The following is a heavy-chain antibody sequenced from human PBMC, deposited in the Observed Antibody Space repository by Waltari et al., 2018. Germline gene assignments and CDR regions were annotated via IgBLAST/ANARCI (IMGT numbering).Heavy chain of an antibody. V-gene: IGHV4-34*01. CDR3: ATLHYGDYYYYGMDV. Sequence: QVQLQQWGAGLLKPSETLSLTCAVYGGSFSGYYWSWIRQPPGKGLEWIGEINHRRRTNYDPAIKSRITISVDTSKNQFSQKLSSVTAANAAVYCCATLHYGDYYYYGMDVWGQGTTVTVSS. CDR1: GGSFSGYY. J-gene: IGHJ6*02. CDR2: INHRRRT. D-gene: IGHD4-17*01.